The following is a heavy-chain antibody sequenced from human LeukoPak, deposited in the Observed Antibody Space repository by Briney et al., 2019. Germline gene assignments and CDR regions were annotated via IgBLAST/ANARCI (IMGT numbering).Heavy chain of an antibody. CDR2: ISAYNGNT. V-gene: IGHV1-18*01. Sequence: ASVKVSCKASGYTFTSYGISWVRQAPGQGLEWMGWISAYNGNTNYAQKLQGRVTMTTDTSTSTAYMELRSLRSDATAVYYCARDPVRSYHDFWSGYYSYWGQGTLVTVSS. D-gene: IGHD3-3*01. CDR1: GYTFTSYG. CDR3: ARDPVRSYHDFWSGYYSY. J-gene: IGHJ4*02.